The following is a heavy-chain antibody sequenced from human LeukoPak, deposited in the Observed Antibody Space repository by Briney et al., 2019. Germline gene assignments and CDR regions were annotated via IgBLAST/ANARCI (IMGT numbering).Heavy chain of an antibody. CDR2: INPNSGGT. CDR3: ARDVDGMDV. V-gene: IGHV1-2*04. J-gene: IGHJ6*04. CDR1: GYTFTGHY. Sequence: ASVKVSCKASGYTFTGHYMHWVRQAPGQGLEWMGWINPNSGGTNYAQKLQGWVTMTRDTPISTAYMELSRLTSDDTAVYYCARDVDGMDVWGKGTTVTVSS.